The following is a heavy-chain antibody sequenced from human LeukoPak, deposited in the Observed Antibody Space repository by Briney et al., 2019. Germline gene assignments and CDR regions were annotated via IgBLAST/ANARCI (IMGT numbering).Heavy chain of an antibody. V-gene: IGHV3-7*01. D-gene: IGHD3-3*01. CDR1: GFTFSSYW. J-gene: IGHJ4*02. CDR3: ASSYYGLWN. Sequence: GGSLRLSCAASGFTFSSYWMSWVRQAPGKGLEWVANVNQFGSEKYYVDSVKGRFTISRDNAKTSLYLQMNSLRADDTAVYYCASSYYGLWNWGQGTLVTVSS. CDR2: VNQFGSEK.